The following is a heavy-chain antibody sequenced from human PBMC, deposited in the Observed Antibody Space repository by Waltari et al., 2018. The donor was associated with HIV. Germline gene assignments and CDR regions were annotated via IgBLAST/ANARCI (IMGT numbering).Heavy chain of an antibody. CDR2: ISSRGNAI. J-gene: IGHJ3*02. V-gene: IGHV3-48*03. Sequence: EVQLVESGGGLVQPGGSLRLSCAASGFTFSSYEMNWVRQAPGKGLQWVSYISSRGNAIYYADSVKGRFTISRDNAKNSLYLQMNSLRAEDTAVYYCARGARRALERGAFDIWGQGTMVTVSS. D-gene: IGHD3-10*01. CDR1: GFTFSSYE. CDR3: ARGARRALERGAFDI.